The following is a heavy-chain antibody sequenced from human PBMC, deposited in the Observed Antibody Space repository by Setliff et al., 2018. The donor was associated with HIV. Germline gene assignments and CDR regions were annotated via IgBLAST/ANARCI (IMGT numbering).Heavy chain of an antibody. CDR2: INGDGSEK. D-gene: IGHD6-6*01. CDR1: GSSIGGQW. Sequence: PGGSLRLSCAASGSSIGGQWMNWVRQAPGKGLEWVANINGDGSEKYYVDSVKGRFTVSRDNAKNSLFLQMNSLTAEDTAVYHCTMGHYRSSSGWGQGTPVTVSS. V-gene: IGHV3-7*03. CDR3: TMGHYRSSSG. J-gene: IGHJ4*02.